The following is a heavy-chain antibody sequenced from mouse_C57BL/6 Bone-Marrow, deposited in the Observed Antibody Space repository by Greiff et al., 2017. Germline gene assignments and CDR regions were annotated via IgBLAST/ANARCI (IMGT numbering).Heavy chain of an antibody. CDR2: IYPGDGDT. D-gene: IGHD1-1*01. CDR3: ARERIYYYGSSYLDY. Sequence: LVESGAELVKPGASVKISCKASGYAFSSYWMNWVKQRPGKGLEWIGQIYPGDGDTNYNGKFKGKATLTADKSSSTAYMQLSSLTSEDSAVYFGARERIYYYGSSYLDYWGQGTTLTVSS. V-gene: IGHV1-80*01. J-gene: IGHJ2*01. CDR1: GYAFSSYW.